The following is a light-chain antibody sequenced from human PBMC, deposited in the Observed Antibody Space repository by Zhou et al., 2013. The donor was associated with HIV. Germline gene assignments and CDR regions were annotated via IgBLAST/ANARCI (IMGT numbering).Light chain of an antibody. CDR3: HQSGSQYT. V-gene: IGKV3-20*01. CDR2: GTS. CDR1: QSVSSRY. J-gene: IGKJ2*01. Sequence: EIVLTQSPGTLSLSPGERATLSCRASQSVSSRYLAWYQQRPGQAPSLLIYGTSNRATGVPDRFSGSGSETDFALTINRLEPEDFAVYYCHQSGSQYTFGQGTKAGG.